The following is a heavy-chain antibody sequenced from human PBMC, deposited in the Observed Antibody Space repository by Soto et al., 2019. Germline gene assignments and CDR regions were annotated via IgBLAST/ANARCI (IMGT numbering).Heavy chain of an antibody. D-gene: IGHD3-16*01. CDR2: IYYSGST. V-gene: IGHV4-39*01. CDR3: ARIIPLPMITFRGWFDP. CDR1: GGSISSSSYY. J-gene: IGHJ5*02. Sequence: QLLESGPGLVQPSETLSLTCTVSGGSISSSSYYWGWIRQPPGKGLEWIGSIYYSGSTYYNPSLKSRVTISVDTSKNQFSLKLSSVTAADTAVYYCARIIPLPMITFRGWFDPWGQGTLVTVSS.